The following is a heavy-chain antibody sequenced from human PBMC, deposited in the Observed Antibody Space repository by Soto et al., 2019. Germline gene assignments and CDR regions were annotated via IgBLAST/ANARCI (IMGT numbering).Heavy chain of an antibody. V-gene: IGHV4-31*03. J-gene: IGHJ3*02. CDR1: GGSISSGGYY. CDR2: IYYSGIT. D-gene: IGHD2-8*01. Sequence: QVQLQESGPGLVKPSQTLSLTCTVSGGSISSGGYYWSWIRQHPGKGLEWVGYIYYSGITYYNPSRKSRVSISVDTSNNQFSLKLSSVTAADTAVYYCARSMLRMVYAGAFDIWGQGTMVTVSS. CDR3: ARSMLRMVYAGAFDI.